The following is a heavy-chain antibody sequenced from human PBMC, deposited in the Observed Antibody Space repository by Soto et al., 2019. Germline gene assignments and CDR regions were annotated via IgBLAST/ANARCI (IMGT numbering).Heavy chain of an antibody. J-gene: IGHJ4*02. CDR3: AAGFTNDREGPLITMVRGVPLPGY. V-gene: IGHV1-58*01. D-gene: IGHD3-10*01. CDR1: GFTFTSSA. CDR2: TVVGSGNT. Sequence: ASVKVSCKASGFTFTSSAVQWVRQARGQRLEWIGWTVVGSGNTNYAQKFQERVTITRDMSTSTAYMELSSLRSEDTAVYYCAAGFTNDREGPLITMVRGVPLPGYWGQGTLVTVSS.